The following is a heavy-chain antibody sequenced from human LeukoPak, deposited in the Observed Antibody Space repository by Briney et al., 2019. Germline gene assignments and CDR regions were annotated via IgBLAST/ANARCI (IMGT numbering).Heavy chain of an antibody. CDR3: AKGSDNYDSSGYYGFHTFFDY. Sequence: GGSLRLSCAASGFTFRSHGMHWVRQAPGKGLEWVAGIWYDGTNQYYADSVKGRLIISRDNSKNTLYLQMNSLRGEDTAVYYCAKGSDNYDSSGYYGFHTFFDYWGQGTLVTVSS. D-gene: IGHD3-22*01. V-gene: IGHV3-33*06. CDR2: IWYDGTNQ. CDR1: GFTFRSHG. J-gene: IGHJ4*02.